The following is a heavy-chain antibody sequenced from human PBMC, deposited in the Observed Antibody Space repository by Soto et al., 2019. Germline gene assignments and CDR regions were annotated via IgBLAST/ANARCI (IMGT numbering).Heavy chain of an antibody. CDR2: IYHSGST. CDR1: GGSISSSNW. CDR3: ASANYGSGSYSDYYYGMDV. D-gene: IGHD3-10*01. Sequence: SETLSLTCAVSGGSISSSNWWSWVRQPPGKGLEWIGEIYHSGSTNYNPSLKSRVTISVDKSKNQFSLKLSSVTAADTAVYYCASANYGSGSYSDYYYGMDVWGQGTTVTVSS. J-gene: IGHJ6*02. V-gene: IGHV4-4*02.